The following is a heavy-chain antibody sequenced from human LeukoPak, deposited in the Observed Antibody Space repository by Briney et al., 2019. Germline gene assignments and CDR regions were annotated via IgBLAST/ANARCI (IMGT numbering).Heavy chain of an antibody. D-gene: IGHD2/OR15-2a*01. CDR1: GASVTTSH. V-gene: IGHV4-59*02. Sequence: SETLSLTCVVSGASVTTSHWNWTRQVPGKGLEWIGCLSYTGKTDYNPSLTSRVTISLDASKNQVFLKLTSPTAADTAVYYCSEGYFEPLDHWGQGILVTVSS. J-gene: IGHJ4*02. CDR2: LSYTGKT. CDR3: SEGYFEPLDH.